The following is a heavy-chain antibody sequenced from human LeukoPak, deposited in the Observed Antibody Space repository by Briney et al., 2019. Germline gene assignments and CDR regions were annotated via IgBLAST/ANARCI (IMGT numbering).Heavy chain of an antibody. CDR1: RFTFSDYS. V-gene: IGHV3-21*04. Sequence: GGSLRLSCAASRFTFSDYSMNWVRQAPGKGLQWVASISSGSVYIYYADSMKGRFTISRDNAKNSMYLQMYSLRAEDTALYYCARDQGWDDYWGQGTLVTVSS. D-gene: IGHD1-26*01. CDR2: ISSGSVYI. J-gene: IGHJ4*02. CDR3: ARDQGWDDY.